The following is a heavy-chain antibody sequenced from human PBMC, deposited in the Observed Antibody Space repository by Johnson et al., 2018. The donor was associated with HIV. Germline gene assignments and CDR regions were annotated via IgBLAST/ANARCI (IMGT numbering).Heavy chain of an antibody. CDR2: ISYDGSNK. Sequence: QVQLVESGGGLVKPGGSLRLSCATSGFTFSDYYMTWIRQAPGQGLEWVAVISYDGSNKYYADSVKGRFTISRDNSKNTLYLQMNSLRAEDTAVYYCAKERGTYYVVDSFDIWGQGTMVTVSS. CDR3: AKERGTYYVVDSFDI. D-gene: IGHD1-26*01. V-gene: IGHV3-30*18. J-gene: IGHJ3*02. CDR1: GFTFSDYY.